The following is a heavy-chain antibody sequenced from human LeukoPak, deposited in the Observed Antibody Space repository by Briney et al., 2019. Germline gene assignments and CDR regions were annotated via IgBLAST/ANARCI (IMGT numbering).Heavy chain of an antibody. J-gene: IGHJ5*02. CDR1: GGSLRSYY. Sequence: PSETLSLTCTVSGGSLRSYYWSWIRHPPPKGLEWIGYIYYSGSSNYNPSLKSRVTISVDTSKNQCSMKLRSVTAADTAVYYCARLPRIMILGVVRGGPFVPWGQGDLVTVSS. V-gene: IGHV4-59*01. CDR3: ARLPRIMILGVVRGGPFVP. CDR2: IYYSGSS. D-gene: IGHD3-3*01.